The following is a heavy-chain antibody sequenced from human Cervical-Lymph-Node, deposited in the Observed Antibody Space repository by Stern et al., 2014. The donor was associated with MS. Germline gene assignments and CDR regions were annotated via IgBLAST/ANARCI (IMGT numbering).Heavy chain of an antibody. Sequence: QMQLVQSGAEVKKPGSSVKVSCKASGVTFSNYATSWVRQVPGQGLEWVGGIIPIFDIVHYAQKFQGRVTIAADESTSTAYMEVNSLTHEDTAVYYCARASLTSGYYYSHLAYWGQGTLVTVSS. CDR3: ARASLTSGYYYSHLAY. CDR2: IIPIFDIV. V-gene: IGHV1-69*01. CDR1: GVTFSNYA. D-gene: IGHD3-22*01. J-gene: IGHJ4*02.